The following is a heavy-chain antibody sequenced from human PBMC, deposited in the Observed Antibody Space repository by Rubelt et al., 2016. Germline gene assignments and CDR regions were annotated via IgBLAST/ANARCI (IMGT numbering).Heavy chain of an antibody. J-gene: IGHJ4*02. V-gene: IGHV4-59*01. Sequence: QVQLQESGPGLVKPSETLSLTCSVSGGSISGYYWSWIRQSPRKGLEWIGYIYYSGSTNYNPSLQSRVTISVDTSKNQFSLKLSSVTAADTALYYCARDTTKYYFDYWGQGTLVTVSS. CDR1: GGSISGYY. CDR3: ARDTTKYYFDY. D-gene: IGHD1-14*01. CDR2: IYYSGST.